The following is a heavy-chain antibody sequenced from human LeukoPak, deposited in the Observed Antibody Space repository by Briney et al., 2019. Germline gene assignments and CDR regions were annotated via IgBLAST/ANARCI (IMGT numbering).Heavy chain of an antibody. Sequence: PSETLSLTCTVSGGSISSYYWSWIRQPPGKGLEWIGYIYYSGSTNYNPSLKSRVTISVDTSRNQFSLKLSSVTAADTAVYYCASDSSVSPLYYYGMDVWGQGTTVPVSS. CDR1: GGSISSYY. V-gene: IGHV4-59*01. D-gene: IGHD3-22*01. CDR3: ASDSSVSPLYYYGMDV. CDR2: IYYSGST. J-gene: IGHJ6*02.